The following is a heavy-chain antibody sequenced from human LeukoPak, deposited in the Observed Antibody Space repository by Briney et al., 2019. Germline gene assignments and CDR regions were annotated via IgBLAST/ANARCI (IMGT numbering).Heavy chain of an antibody. CDR1: GFTFSTYG. CDR3: AKDPGGYSGYEYQDY. CDR2: IGGSGAAT. J-gene: IGHJ4*02. Sequence: GGSLRLSCAVSGFTFSTYGMSWVRQTPGKGLEWVSAIGGSGAATFYADSVKGRFTISRDNSKNTLYLQMNSLRAEDTAVYYCAKDPGGYSGYEYQDYWGQGTLVTVSS. V-gene: IGHV3-23*01. D-gene: IGHD5-12*01.